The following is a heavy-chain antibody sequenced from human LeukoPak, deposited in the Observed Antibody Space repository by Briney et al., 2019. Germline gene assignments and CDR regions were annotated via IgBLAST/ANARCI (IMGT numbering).Heavy chain of an antibody. J-gene: IGHJ4*02. V-gene: IGHV4-38-2*02. Sequence: SETLSLTCTVSGYSISTGYYWGWIRQPPGKGLEWIGSIYQSGNTSYNPSLKSRVSISVDTSKNQFSLKLSSVPAADTAVYYCARDTRGIAARPQYFDYWGQGTLVTVSS. CDR2: IYQSGNT. D-gene: IGHD6-6*01. CDR3: ARDTRGIAARPQYFDY. CDR1: GYSISTGYY.